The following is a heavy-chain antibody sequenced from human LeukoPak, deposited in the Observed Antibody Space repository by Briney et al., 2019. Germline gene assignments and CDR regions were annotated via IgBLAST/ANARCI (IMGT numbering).Heavy chain of an antibody. D-gene: IGHD1/OR15-1a*01. CDR1: GFTFSNYW. CDR2: IWYDGNEK. CDR3: ATEQEGRRAAFDH. Sequence: GGSLRLSCAASGFTFSNYWMTWVRRAPGKGLDWVAFIWYDGNEKHYADSAKGRFTISRDSSQNTLYLHMSSLRAEDTAIYYCATEQEGRRAAFDHWGQGTLVTVSS. J-gene: IGHJ4*02. V-gene: IGHV3-30*02.